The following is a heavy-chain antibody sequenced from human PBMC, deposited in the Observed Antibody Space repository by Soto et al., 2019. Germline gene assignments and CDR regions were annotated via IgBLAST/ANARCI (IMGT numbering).Heavy chain of an antibody. D-gene: IGHD1-7*01. CDR1: GGTFSSYA. V-gene: IGHV1-69*12. CDR3: ARKGTMTHAFDI. CDR2: IIPIFGTA. J-gene: IGHJ3*02. Sequence: QVQLVQSGAEVKKPGSSVKVSCKASGGTFSSYAISWVRQAPGQGLEWMGGIIPIFGTANYAKKFQGRVTITAYESTSTAYMELSSLRSEDTAVYYCARKGTMTHAFDIWGQGTMVTVSS.